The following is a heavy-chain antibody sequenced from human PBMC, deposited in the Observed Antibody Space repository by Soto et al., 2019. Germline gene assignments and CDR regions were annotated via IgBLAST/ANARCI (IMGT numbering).Heavy chain of an antibody. V-gene: IGHV3-23*01. D-gene: IGHD6-13*01. J-gene: IGHJ6*02. CDR3: AEDPRGSRDSSSWYGMDV. Sequence: LRLPCAASGFTFSSYAMSWVRQAPGKGLEWVSAISGSGGSTYYADSVKGRFTISRDNSKNTLYLQMNSLRAEDTAVYYCAEDPRGSRDSSSWYGMDVWGQGTTVTVSS. CDR1: GFTFSSYA. CDR2: ISGSGGST.